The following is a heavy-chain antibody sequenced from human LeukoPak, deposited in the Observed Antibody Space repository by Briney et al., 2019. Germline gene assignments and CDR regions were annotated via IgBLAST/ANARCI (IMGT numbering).Heavy chain of an antibody. Sequence: GGSLRLSCAASGFTFDDYAMHWVRQAPGKGLEWVSGISWNSGSIGYADSVKGRFTISRDNAKNSVYLQMNSLRAEDTAVYYCARTYGSGSYSGFAFWGLGTLVTVSS. V-gene: IGHV3-9*01. CDR1: GFTFDDYA. CDR2: ISWNSGSI. D-gene: IGHD3-10*01. J-gene: IGHJ1*01. CDR3: ARTYGSGSYSGFAF.